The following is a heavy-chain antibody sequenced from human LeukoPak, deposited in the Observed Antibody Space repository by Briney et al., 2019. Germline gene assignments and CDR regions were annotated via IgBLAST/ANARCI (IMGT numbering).Heavy chain of an antibody. Sequence: GGSLRLSSAASGFTFSSYAMSRVRQAPGQGLEWVSAISGSGGRTYYADAVKGRFTISRDNSKTTLYLQMNSLRAEDTAVYYCAKSFISWFGGPPDYWGQGTLVTVSS. V-gene: IGHV3-23*01. CDR2: ISGSGGRT. CDR1: GFTFSSYA. CDR3: AKSFISWFGGPPDY. J-gene: IGHJ4*02. D-gene: IGHD3-10*01.